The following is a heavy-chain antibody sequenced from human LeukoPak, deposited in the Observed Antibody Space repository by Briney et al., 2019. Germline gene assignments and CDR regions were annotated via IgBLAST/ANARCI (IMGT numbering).Heavy chain of an antibody. Sequence: GGSLRLSCAASGFTFSSYSMNWVRQAPGKGLEWVSSISSSSSYIYYADSVKGRFTISRDNAKKSLYLQMNSLRAEDTAVYYCARDPSSGWYLKGWFDPWGQGTLVTVSS. CDR2: ISSSSSYI. CDR1: GFTFSSYS. CDR3: ARDPSSGWYLKGWFDP. J-gene: IGHJ5*02. D-gene: IGHD6-19*01. V-gene: IGHV3-21*01.